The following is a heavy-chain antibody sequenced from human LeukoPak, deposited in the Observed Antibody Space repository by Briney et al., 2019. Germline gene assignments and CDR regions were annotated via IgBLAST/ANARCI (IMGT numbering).Heavy chain of an antibody. Sequence: PGRSLRLSCAVSGXIFSSYGMHWVRQAPGKGLEWVAVVTYDGNNQYYADSVKGRFTVSRDNSRNTVNLQMNSLRGEDTAVYYCARAPVRGAVAGVDYWGQGTLVTVSS. CDR3: ARAPVRGAVAGVDY. CDR1: GXIFSSYG. CDR2: VTYDGNNQ. J-gene: IGHJ4*02. V-gene: IGHV3-30*03. D-gene: IGHD6-19*01.